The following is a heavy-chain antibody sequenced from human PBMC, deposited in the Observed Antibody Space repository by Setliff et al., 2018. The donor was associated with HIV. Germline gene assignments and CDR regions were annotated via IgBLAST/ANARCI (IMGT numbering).Heavy chain of an antibody. CDR1: GGSISSHY. J-gene: IGHJ6*03. Sequence: SETLSLTCTVSGGSISSHYWSWIRQPPGKGLEWIGYIYYSGSTNYNPSLKSRVTISVDTSKNQFSLKLSSVTAADTAAYYCARDRVVRGVITTYYYMDVWGKGTTVTVSS. D-gene: IGHD3-10*01. CDR2: IYYSGST. V-gene: IGHV4-59*11. CDR3: ARDRVVRGVITTYYYMDV.